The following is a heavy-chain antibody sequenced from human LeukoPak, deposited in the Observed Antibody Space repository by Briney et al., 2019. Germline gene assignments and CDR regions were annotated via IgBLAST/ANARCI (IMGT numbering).Heavy chain of an antibody. J-gene: IGHJ4*02. V-gene: IGHV3-33*01. D-gene: IGHD1-26*01. CDR2: IWYDGSNK. CDR1: GFTFSSYG. CDR3: ARNGASPVDY. Sequence: PGGSLRLSCAASGFTFSSYGMHWVRQAPGKGLEWVAVIWYDGSNKYYADSVKGRFTISRDNAKNSLYLQMNSLRAEDSAVYYCARNGASPVDYWGQGTLVTVSS.